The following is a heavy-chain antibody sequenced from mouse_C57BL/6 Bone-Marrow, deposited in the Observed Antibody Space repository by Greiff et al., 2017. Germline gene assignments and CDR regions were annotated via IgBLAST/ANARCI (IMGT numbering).Heavy chain of an antibody. D-gene: IGHD3-2*02. J-gene: IGHJ2*01. CDR3: AREGRHLTAQAYYFAY. CDR1: GYSITSGYY. CDR2: ISYDGSN. Sequence: EVKLMESGPGLVKPSQSLSLTCSVTGYSITSGYYWNWIRQFPGNKLEWMGYISYDGSNNYNPSLKNRITITRDPSKNQFFLKLNSVTTEDPATYYCAREGRHLTAQAYYFAYWGQGTTLTVSS. V-gene: IGHV3-6*01.